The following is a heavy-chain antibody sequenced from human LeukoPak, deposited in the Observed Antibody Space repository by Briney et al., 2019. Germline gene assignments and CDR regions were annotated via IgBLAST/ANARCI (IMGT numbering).Heavy chain of an antibody. CDR2: INPNSGGT. D-gene: IGHD3-22*01. J-gene: IGHJ4*02. V-gene: IGHV1-2*02. Sequence: ASVKVSCKASGYTFTGYYMHWVRQDPGQGLEWMGWINPNSGGTNYAQKFQGRVTMTRDTSISTAYIELSRLRSDDTAVYYCARGAYYYDSSAHHDYWGQGTLVTVSS. CDR1: GYTFTGYY. CDR3: ARGAYYYDSSAHHDY.